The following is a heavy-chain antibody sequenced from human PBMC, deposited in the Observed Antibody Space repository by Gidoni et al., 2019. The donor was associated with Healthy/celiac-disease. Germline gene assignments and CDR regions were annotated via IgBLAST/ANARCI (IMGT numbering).Heavy chain of an antibody. CDR3: AGGSGTPDRNGMDV. J-gene: IGHJ6*02. V-gene: IGHV3-11*05. CDR1: GFTLRDYY. CDR2: ISSSSSYT. Sequence: QVQLVESGGGLVKPGGSLRLSCAASGFTLRDYYMSWIRQAPGKGLEWVSYISSSSSYTNYADSVKGRFTISRDNAKNSLYLQMNSLRAEDTAVYYCAGGSGTPDRNGMDVWGQGTTVTVSS. D-gene: IGHD3-10*01.